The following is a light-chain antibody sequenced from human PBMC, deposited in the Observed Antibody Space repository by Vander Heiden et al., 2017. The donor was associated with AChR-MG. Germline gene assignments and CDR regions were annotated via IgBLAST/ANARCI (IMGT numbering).Light chain of an antibody. V-gene: IGKV3-20*01. CDR3: QQYGNSPPYT. CDR2: GAS. J-gene: IGKJ2*01. Sequence: EIVLTQSPGTLSLSPGERATLSCRASQSVTSSPLAWYQQKPGQAPRLLIYGASGRATGIPDRFSGSGSGTDFTLTISRLEPEDFAVYYCQQYGNSPPYTFGQGTKLEIK. CDR1: QSVTSSP.